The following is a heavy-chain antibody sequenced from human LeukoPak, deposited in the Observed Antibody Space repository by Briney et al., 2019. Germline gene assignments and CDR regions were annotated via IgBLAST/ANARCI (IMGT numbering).Heavy chain of an antibody. Sequence: GGSLRLSCAASGFTFSSYWMSWVRQAPGKGLEWVANIKQDGSEKYYVDSVKGRFTISRDNAKNSLYLQMNSLRAEDTAVYYCARLRGDGYMFVMDVWGQGTTVTVSS. V-gene: IGHV3-7*01. CDR3: ARLRGDGYMFVMDV. CDR1: GFTFSSYW. J-gene: IGHJ6*02. D-gene: IGHD5-24*01. CDR2: IKQDGSEK.